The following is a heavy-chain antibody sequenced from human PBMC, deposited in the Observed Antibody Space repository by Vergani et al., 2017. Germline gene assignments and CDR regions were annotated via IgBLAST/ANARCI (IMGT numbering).Heavy chain of an antibody. D-gene: IGHD6-25*01. CDR2: IFYSGTT. CDR3: ARVDTQVPATSHFYYMDV. CDR1: GGSISSGDHC. J-gene: IGHJ6*03. Sequence: QVQLQESGPGVVKPSQTLSLTCAVSGGSISSGDHCWTWIRQRPGKGLEWSGYIFYSGTTYDNPSLRSRLTISVDTSQNQFSLKLRSVTAADTAVYYCARVDTQVPATSHFYYMDVWGKGTTVVVSS. V-gene: IGHV4-31*11.